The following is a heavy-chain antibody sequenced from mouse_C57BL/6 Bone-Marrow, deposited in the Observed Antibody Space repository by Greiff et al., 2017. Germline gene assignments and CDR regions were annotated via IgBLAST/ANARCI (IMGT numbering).Heavy chain of an antibody. J-gene: IGHJ2*01. Sequence: VQRVESGAELARPGASVKLSCKASGYTFTSYGISWVKQRTGQGLEWIGEIYPRSGNTYYNEKFKGKATLTADKSSSTAYMELRSLTSEDSAVYFCARGYYYGSSHVDYWGQGTTLTVSS. CDR1: GYTFTSYG. CDR3: ARGYYYGSSHVDY. D-gene: IGHD1-1*01. CDR2: IYPRSGNT. V-gene: IGHV1-81*01.